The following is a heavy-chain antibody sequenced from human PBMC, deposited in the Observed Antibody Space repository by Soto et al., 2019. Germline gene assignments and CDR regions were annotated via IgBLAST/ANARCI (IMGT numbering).Heavy chain of an antibody. D-gene: IGHD4-17*01. CDR1: GFTFSTYA. V-gene: IGHV3-23*01. CDR2: ISNSGGST. CDR3: AEDLASGYSDYGVLGY. Sequence: PGGSLRLSCAASGFTFSTYAMSWVRQAPGKGLEWVSAISNSGGSTFYADSVKGRFTISRDNSKNTLYLQMNSLGAEDKAVYYCAEDLASGYSDYGVLGYWGQGSLVTVSS. J-gene: IGHJ4*02.